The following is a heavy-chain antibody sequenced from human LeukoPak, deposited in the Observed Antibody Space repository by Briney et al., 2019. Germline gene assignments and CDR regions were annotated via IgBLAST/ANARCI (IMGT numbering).Heavy chain of an antibody. CDR1: GFRFSDFY. Sequence: GGSLRLSCAASGFRFSDFYMSWIRQAPGKGLEWVSQISSSGNAIYYTDSVKGRFTISRDNGKNSLFLQMNSLRAEDTAVYYCARGLVNRGPGTYNSRDYWGQGTLIIVSS. D-gene: IGHD1-26*01. CDR2: ISSSGNAI. CDR3: ARGLVNRGPGTYNSRDY. V-gene: IGHV3-11*04. J-gene: IGHJ4*02.